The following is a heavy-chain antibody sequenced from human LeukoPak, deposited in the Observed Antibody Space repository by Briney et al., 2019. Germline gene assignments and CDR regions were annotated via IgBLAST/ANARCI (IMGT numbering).Heavy chain of an antibody. D-gene: IGHD3-3*01. CDR2: ISSSSSYI. J-gene: IGHJ6*03. V-gene: IGHV3-21*01. CDR1: GFTFSSYS. CDR3: ARIRFLDYYYYMDV. Sequence: PGGSLRLSCAASGFTFSSYSMNWVRQAPGKGLEWVSSISSSSSYIYYADSVKGRFTISRDNAKNSLYLQMNSLRAEDTAVYYCARIRFLDYYYYMDVLGKGTTVTVSS.